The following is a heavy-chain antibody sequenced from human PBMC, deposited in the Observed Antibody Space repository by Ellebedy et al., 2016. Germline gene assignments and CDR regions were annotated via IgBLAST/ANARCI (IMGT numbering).Heavy chain of an antibody. CDR2: ITHSGST. CDR1: TFGDYA. CDR3: ARVVSLGMDV. D-gene: IGHD2/OR15-2a*01. V-gene: IGHV4-30-2*01. Sequence: TFGDYAMSWFRQAPGKGLEWIGYITHSGSTYYNSSLKSRVTISMDRSKNQFSLKLSSVIAADTAVYYCARVVSLGMDVWGQGATVTVSS. J-gene: IGHJ6*02.